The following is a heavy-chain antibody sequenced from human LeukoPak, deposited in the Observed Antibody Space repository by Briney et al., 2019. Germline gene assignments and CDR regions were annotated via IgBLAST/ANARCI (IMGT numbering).Heavy chain of an antibody. CDR1: GGSISSSSYY. CDR3: ARLEAYSSGWYVHDAFDI. Sequence: SETLPLTCTVSGGSISSSSYYWGWIRQPPGKGLEWIGSIYYSGSTYYNPSLKSRVTISVDTSKNQFSLKLSSVTAADTAVYYCARLEAYSSGWYVHDAFDIWGQGTMVTVSS. D-gene: IGHD6-19*01. V-gene: IGHV4-39*01. J-gene: IGHJ3*02. CDR2: IYYSGST.